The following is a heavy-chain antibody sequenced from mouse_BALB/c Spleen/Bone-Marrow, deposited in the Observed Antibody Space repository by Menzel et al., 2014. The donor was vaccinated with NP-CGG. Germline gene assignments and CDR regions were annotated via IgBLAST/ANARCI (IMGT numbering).Heavy chain of an antibody. CDR3: ARGAPFDY. CDR1: GYTFTSYW. V-gene: IGHV1-87*01. CDR2: IYPGDGDT. J-gene: IGHJ2*01. Sequence: VQLQQSGAELARPGASVKLSCKASGYTFTSYWMQWVKQRPGQGLEWIGAIYPGDGDTTYTQKFKGEATLTADKSSSTAYMQLGSLASEDSAVYYCARGAPFDYWGQGTTLTVSS.